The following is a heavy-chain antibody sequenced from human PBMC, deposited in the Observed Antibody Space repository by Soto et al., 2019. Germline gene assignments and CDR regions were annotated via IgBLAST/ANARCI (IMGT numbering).Heavy chain of an antibody. CDR1: GGTFSKDA. Sequence: QVQLVQSGAEVKKPGSSVTVSCKTSGGTFSKDAINWVRQAPGQGLEWMGLLIPVFGSPIYAQKFQGRNRITADESTSTAFMDLSSLRSEGTAVYYCTRVLGYTFEPGKTRYYAMDVWGQGTTVSVSS. V-gene: IGHV1-69*01. CDR3: TRVLGYTFEPGKTRYYAMDV. J-gene: IGHJ6*02. D-gene: IGHD5-18*01. CDR2: LIPVFGSP.